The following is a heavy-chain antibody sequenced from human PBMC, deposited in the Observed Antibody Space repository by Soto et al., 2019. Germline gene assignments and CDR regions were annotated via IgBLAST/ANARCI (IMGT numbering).Heavy chain of an antibody. D-gene: IGHD5-12*01. V-gene: IGHV4-30-4*02. CDR2: IYYGGST. J-gene: IGHJ6*02. CDR3: ARVPSPLAFYYAMDV. Sequence: PSETLSLTCSVSGASVTSPEHYWTWIRQSPGKGLEWFGYIYYGGSTVYNPSLKSRLTMSLDTSQNQFSLKLNSVTAADTAVYFCARVPSPLAFYYAMDVWGQGTKVTVSS. CDR1: GASVTSPEHY.